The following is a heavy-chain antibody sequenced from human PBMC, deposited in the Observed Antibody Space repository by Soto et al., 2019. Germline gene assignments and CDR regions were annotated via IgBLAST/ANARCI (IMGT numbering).Heavy chain of an antibody. V-gene: IGHV3-33*01. CDR1: GFTFSSYG. D-gene: IGHD5-18*01. J-gene: IGHJ6*03. CDR2: IWYDGSNK. CDR3: ARDGDSSALPYYYYYMDV. Sequence: QVQLVESGGGVVQPGRSPRLSCAASGFTFSSYGMHWVRQAPGKGLEWVAVIWYDGSNKYYADSVKGRFTISRDNSKNTLYLQMNSLRAEDTAVYYCARDGDSSALPYYYYYMDVWGKGTTVTVSS.